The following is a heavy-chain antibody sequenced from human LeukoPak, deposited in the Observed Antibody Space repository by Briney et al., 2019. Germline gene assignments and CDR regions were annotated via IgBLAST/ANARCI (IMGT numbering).Heavy chain of an antibody. CDR3: ARLSAMLRGPEPIYYFDY. J-gene: IGHJ4*01. Sequence: GGSLRLSCVASGLTFITYGMTWVRQAPGKGLEWVSAISGSAVSTFYADSVKGRFTISRDNSKNSLYLQMNSLRAEDTAMYYCARLSAMLRGPEPIYYFDYWGQGTLVTVSS. V-gene: IGHV3-23*01. CDR2: ISGSAVST. CDR1: GLTFITYG. D-gene: IGHD3-10*01.